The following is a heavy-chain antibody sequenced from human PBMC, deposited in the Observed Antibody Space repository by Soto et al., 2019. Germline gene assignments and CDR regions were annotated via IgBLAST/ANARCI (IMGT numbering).Heavy chain of an antibody. CDR2: I. CDR3: AAGGGLPRYY. V-gene: IGHV4-30-2*01. J-gene: IGHJ4*02. Sequence: QLQLQESGSGLVKPSQTLSLTCAVSGGSISSGGYSWSWIRQPPGEGLEWIGYISRVTISVDRSKNQCSLKLSSVTAADTAVYYCAAGGGLPRYYWGQGTLVTVSS. CDR1: GGSISSGGYS. D-gene: IGHD5-12*01.